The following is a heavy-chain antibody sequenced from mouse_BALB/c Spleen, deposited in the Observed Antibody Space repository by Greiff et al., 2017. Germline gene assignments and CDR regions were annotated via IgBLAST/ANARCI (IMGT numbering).Heavy chain of an antibody. V-gene: IGHV1-69*02. Sequence: VQLQQPGAELVKPGASVKLSCKASGYTFTSYWMHWVKQRPGQGLEWIGEIDPSDIYTNYNQKFKGKATLTVDKSSSTAYMQLSSLTSEDSAVYYCASYEEAMDYWGQGTSVTVSS. D-gene: IGHD2-3*01. CDR3: ASYEEAMDY. CDR2: IDPSDIYT. CDR1: GYTFTSYW. J-gene: IGHJ4*01.